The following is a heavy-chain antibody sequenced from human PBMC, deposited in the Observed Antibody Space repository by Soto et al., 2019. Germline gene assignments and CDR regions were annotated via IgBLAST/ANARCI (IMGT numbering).Heavy chain of an antibody. CDR2: IYYSGST. CDR1: GGSISSYY. J-gene: IGHJ4*02. D-gene: IGHD3-10*01. Sequence: SETLSLTCTVAGGSISSYYWSWIRQPPGKGLEWIGYIYYSGSTNYNPSLKSRVTISVDTSKNQFSLKLSSVTAADTAVYYCARYYGGYSDYWGQGTLVTVS. V-gene: IGHV4-59*08. CDR3: ARYYGGYSDY.